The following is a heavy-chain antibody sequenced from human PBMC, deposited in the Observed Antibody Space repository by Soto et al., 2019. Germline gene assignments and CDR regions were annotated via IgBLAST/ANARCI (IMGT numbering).Heavy chain of an antibody. Sequence: GGSLRLSCAASGFTFSSYAMSWVRQAPGKGLEWVSAISGSGGSTYYADSVKGRFTISRDNSKNTLYLQMNSLRAEDTAVYYCAKDLSRSELLWFGELPFDYWGQGTLVTVSS. V-gene: IGHV3-23*01. D-gene: IGHD3-10*01. CDR1: GFTFSSYA. J-gene: IGHJ4*02. CDR2: ISGSGGST. CDR3: AKDLSRSELLWFGELPFDY.